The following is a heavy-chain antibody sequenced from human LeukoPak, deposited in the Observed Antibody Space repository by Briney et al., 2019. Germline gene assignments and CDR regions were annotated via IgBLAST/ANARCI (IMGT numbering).Heavy chain of an antibody. V-gene: IGHV4-39*01. CDR3: ARQAYDSHFDY. D-gene: IGHD3-22*01. CDR2: IYYSGST. J-gene: IGHJ4*02. CDR1: GGSVSSGSYY. Sequence: SETLSLTCTVSGGSVSSGSYYWSWIRQPPGKGLEWIGSIYYSGSTYYNPSLKSRVTISVDTSKNQFSLKLSSVTAADTAVYYCARQAYDSHFDYWGQGTLVTVSS.